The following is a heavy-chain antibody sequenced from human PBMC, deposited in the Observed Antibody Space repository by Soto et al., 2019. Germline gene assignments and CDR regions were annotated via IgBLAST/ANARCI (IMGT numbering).Heavy chain of an antibody. CDR3: AREWDYDFWSGYYNGWFDP. CDR1: GFTFSSYA. CDR2: ISYDGSNK. J-gene: IGHJ5*02. D-gene: IGHD3-3*01. V-gene: IGHV3-30-3*01. Sequence: QVQLVESGGGVVQPGRSLRLSCAASGFTFSSYAMHWVRQAPGKGLEWVAVISYDGSNKYYADSVKGRFTISRDNSKNTLYLQMNSLRAEDTAVYYCAREWDYDFWSGYYNGWFDPWGQGTLVTVSS.